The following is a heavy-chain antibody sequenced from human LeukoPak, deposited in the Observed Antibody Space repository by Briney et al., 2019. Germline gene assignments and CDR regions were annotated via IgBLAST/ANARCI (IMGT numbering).Heavy chain of an antibody. CDR1: GFTSSGYW. CDR3: AGQGPRFDP. CDR2: IKEDGSEK. V-gene: IGHV3-7*01. Sequence: GGSLRLSCAGSGFTSSGYWMSWVRQAPGKGLEWVANIKEDGSEKYYVDSVKGRFTISRDNAKNSLYLQMNSLRVEDTAVYYCAGQGPRFDPWGQGTLVTVSS. J-gene: IGHJ5*02.